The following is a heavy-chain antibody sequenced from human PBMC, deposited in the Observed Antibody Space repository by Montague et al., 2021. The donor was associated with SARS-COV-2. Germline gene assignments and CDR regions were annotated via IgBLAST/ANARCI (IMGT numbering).Heavy chain of an antibody. V-gene: IGHV4-59*01. Sequence: SETLSLTCTVSGGSFSSNYWSWIRQPPGKGLEWIGSINYSGNTNNNPSLTSRVTISVYTSKNQFSLRLTSVTAADTALDYCARWGRKCLDRIGYDGFDVWGLGTPVTVSS. CDR1: GGSFSSNY. D-gene: IGHD3-22*01. J-gene: IGHJ3*01. CDR2: INYSGNT. CDR3: ARWGRKCLDRIGYDGFDV.